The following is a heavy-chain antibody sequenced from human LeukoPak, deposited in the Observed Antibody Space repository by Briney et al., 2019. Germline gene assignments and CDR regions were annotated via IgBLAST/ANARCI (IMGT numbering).Heavy chain of an antibody. CDR2: VSSNGGSI. D-gene: IGHD5-24*01. Sequence: GGSLRLSSAASGFTFSSYAMHWVRQAPGQGLEYVSGVSSNGGSIYYAKSVKGRFTISRDNSKKTLYLQMGSLRGEDMAVYYCAKSDGLHPSYGMDVWGQGTTVTVSS. V-gene: IGHV3-64*01. CDR1: GFTFSSYA. J-gene: IGHJ6*02. CDR3: AKSDGLHPSYGMDV.